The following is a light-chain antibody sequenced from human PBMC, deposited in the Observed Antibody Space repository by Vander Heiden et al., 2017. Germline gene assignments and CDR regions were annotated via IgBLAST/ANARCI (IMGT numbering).Light chain of an antibody. CDR1: ALPKQY. J-gene: IGLJ1*01. V-gene: IGLV3-25*03. CDR3: QSADSSGTYPYV. CDR2: KDR. Sequence: SYELTQPPSVSVSPGQTARITCSGDALPKQYAYWYQQKPGQAPVLVIYKDRERPSGIPERFSGSSSGTTVTLTISGVQAEDEADYYCQSADSSGTYPYVFGTGTKVTVL.